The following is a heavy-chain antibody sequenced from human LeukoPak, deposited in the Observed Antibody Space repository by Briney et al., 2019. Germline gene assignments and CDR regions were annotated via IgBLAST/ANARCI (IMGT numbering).Heavy chain of an antibody. J-gene: IGHJ4*02. CDR2: IYHSGST. CDR3: ASKASDYAFDY. V-gene: IGHV4-38-2*01. CDR1: GYSISSGYY. D-gene: IGHD4-17*01. Sequence: SETLSLTCAVSGYSISSGYYWCWIRQPPGKGLEWIGSIYHSGSTYYNPSLKSRVTISVDTSKNQFSLKLSSVTAADTAVYYCASKASDYAFDYWGQGTLVTVSS.